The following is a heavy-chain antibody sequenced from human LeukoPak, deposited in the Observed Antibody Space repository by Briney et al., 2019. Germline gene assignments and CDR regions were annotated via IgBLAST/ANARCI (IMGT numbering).Heavy chain of an antibody. V-gene: IGHV4-39*01. CDR2: IYYSGST. CDR1: GGSISSSSYY. J-gene: IGHJ5*02. Sequence: PSETLSLTCTASGGSISSSSYYWGWIRQPPGKGLEWIGSIYYSGSTYYNPSLKSRVTISVDTSKNQFSLKLSSVTAADTAVYFCARHDNVMDQDSGAYINWFDPWGQGTLATVSS. CDR3: ARHDNVMDQDSGAYINWFDP. D-gene: IGHD3-22*01.